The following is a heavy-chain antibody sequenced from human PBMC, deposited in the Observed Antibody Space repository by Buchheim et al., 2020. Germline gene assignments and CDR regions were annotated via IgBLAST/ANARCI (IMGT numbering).Heavy chain of an antibody. CDR2: ISYDGSNK. D-gene: IGHD2-15*01. J-gene: IGHJ6*02. Sequence: QVQLVESGGGVVQPGRSLRLSCAASGFTFSSYAMHWVRQAPGKGLEWVAVISYDGSNKYYADSVKGRFTISRDNSKNTLYLQMNSLRAEDTAVYYCAREGFAARLFYYYGMDVWGQGTT. CDR1: GFTFSSYA. V-gene: IGHV3-30-3*01. CDR3: AREGFAARLFYYYGMDV.